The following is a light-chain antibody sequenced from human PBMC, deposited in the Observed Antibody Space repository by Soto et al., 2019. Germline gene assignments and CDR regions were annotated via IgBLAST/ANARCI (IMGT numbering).Light chain of an antibody. V-gene: IGLV2-8*01. J-gene: IGLJ2*01. Sequence: QSVLTQPPSASGSPGQSVTISCTGTSSDVGRYNYVSWYQQHPGKAPKLMIYEVSKRPSGVPDRFSGSKSGNTASLTVSGLQAEDEADYYCSSFAGSNSVFGGGTKLTVL. CDR1: SSDVGRYNY. CDR3: SSFAGSNSV. CDR2: EVS.